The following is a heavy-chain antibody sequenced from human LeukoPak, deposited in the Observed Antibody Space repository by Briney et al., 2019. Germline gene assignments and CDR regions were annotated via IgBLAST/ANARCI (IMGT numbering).Heavy chain of an antibody. CDR1: GDSISIYY. J-gene: IGHJ6*03. D-gene: IGHD3-10*01. CDR2: ISDSGST. CDR3: ARYGSGRAYYYYMDV. Sequence: NPSETLSLTCTVSGDSISIYYWSWIRQPPGKGLECIGYISDSGSTNYNPSLRSRVTISVDTSKRQFSLKLSSVTAADTAVYYCARYGSGRAYYYYMDVWGKGTTVTVSS. V-gene: IGHV4-59*01.